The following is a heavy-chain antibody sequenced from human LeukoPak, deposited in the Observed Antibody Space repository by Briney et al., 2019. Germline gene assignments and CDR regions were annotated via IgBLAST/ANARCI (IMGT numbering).Heavy chain of an antibody. Sequence: SETLSLTCTVSGGSISSYYWSWIRRPPGKGLEWIGYIYYGGSTNYNPSLKSRVTISVDTSKNQFSLKLSSVTAADTAVYYCARVTTGGYYNCWGQGTLVTVSS. J-gene: IGHJ4*02. CDR3: ARVTTGGYYNC. CDR1: GGSISSYY. CDR2: IYYGGST. V-gene: IGHV4-59*08. D-gene: IGHD3-22*01.